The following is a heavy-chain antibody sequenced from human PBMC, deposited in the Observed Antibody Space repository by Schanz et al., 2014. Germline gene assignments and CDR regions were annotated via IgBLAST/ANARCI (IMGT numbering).Heavy chain of an antibody. CDR1: GFMFSSYG. Sequence: VQLVESGGGVVQPGRSLRLSCAASGFMFSSYGMHWVRQAPGKGLEWVSYISSSSSTRYYADSVKGRFTISRDNAKNSLFLQMNSLRAEDTAVYYCAKVRYSSGWRGDYFDEWGQGTLVTVAS. CDR2: ISSSSSTR. CDR3: AKVRYSSGWRGDYFDE. D-gene: IGHD6-25*01. J-gene: IGHJ4*02. V-gene: IGHV3-48*01.